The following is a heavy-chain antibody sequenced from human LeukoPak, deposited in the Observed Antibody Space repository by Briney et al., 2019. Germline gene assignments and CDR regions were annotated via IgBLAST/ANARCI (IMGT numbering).Heavy chain of an antibody. V-gene: IGHV4-34*01. CDR2: INHSGST. CDR1: GGSFSGYY. Sequence: PSETLSLTCAVYGGSFSGYYWSWIRQPPGKGLEWIGEINHSGSTNYNPSLKSRVTISVDTSKNQFSLKLNSITTADTAVYYCARVRLSGSYLDAFDIWGQGTMVTVSS. J-gene: IGHJ3*02. D-gene: IGHD1-26*01. CDR3: ARVRLSGSYLDAFDI.